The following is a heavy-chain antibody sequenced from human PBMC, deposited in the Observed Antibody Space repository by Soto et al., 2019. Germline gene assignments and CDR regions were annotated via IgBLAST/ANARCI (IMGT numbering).Heavy chain of an antibody. CDR2: ISAYNGKT. Sequence: ASVKVSCKASGYTFTSYGISWVRQAPGQGLEWMGWISAYNGKTNYAQKLQGRDTMTTDTSTSTAYMELRSLRSEDTAVYYCARSQGSSTSLEIYYYYYYGMDVWGQGTTVTVSS. V-gene: IGHV1-18*01. CDR3: ARSQGSSTSLEIYYYYYYGMDV. J-gene: IGHJ6*02. CDR1: GYTFTSYG. D-gene: IGHD2-2*01.